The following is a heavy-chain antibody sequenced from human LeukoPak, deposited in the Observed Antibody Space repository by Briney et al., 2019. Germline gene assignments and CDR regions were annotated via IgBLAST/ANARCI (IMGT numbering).Heavy chain of an antibody. CDR1: GYTFTGYY. CDR2: ISTYDDNI. V-gene: IGHV1-18*04. D-gene: IGHD3-9*01. CDR3: ARETYSNILTGTDY. J-gene: IGHJ4*02. Sequence: ASVKVSCKASGYTFTGYYIRWVRQAPGQGLEWLGWISTYDDNIKYAQSLQGRLTLTIDTSTSTAYMELRSLTSDDTAVYYCARETYSNILTGTDYWGPGTLVTVSS.